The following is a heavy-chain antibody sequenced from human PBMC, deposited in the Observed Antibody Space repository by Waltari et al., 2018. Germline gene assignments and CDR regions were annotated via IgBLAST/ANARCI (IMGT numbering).Heavy chain of an antibody. V-gene: IGHV1-18*01. D-gene: IGHD2-8*01. CDR2: ISPHNGKT. CDR3: ARDPPYCANGVCSDF. J-gene: IGHJ4*02. CDR1: GYIFHTYG. Sequence: QVHLVQSGTEVKRPGASVTVSCKASGYIFHTYGITWGRQAPGQGLEWVGWISPHNGKTYSAQKVQGRISIPSDTSTNTATLELRSLTSADTAIYYCARDPPYCANGVCSDFWGQGTLVAVSS.